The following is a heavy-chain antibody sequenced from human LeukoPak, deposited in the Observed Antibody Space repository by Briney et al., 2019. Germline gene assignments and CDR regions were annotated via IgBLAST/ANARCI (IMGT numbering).Heavy chain of an antibody. CDR3: TSSAPGGYSYGKGDY. CDR1: GFTFSGSA. V-gene: IGHV3-73*01. D-gene: IGHD5-18*01. J-gene: IGHJ4*02. Sequence: GGSLKLSCAASGFTFSGSAMHWVRQASVKGLEWVGRIRSKANSYATAYAASVKGRFTISRDDSKNTAYLQMNSLKTEDTAVYYCTSSAPGGYSYGKGDYWGQGTLVTVSS. CDR2: IRSKANSYAT.